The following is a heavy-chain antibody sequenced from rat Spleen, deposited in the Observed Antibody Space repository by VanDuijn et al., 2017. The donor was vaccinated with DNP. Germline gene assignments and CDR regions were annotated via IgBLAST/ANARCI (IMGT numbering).Heavy chain of an antibody. CDR1: GFTFSDYY. Sequence: EVQLVESGGDLVQPGRSLKLSCAASGFTFSDYYMAWVRRAPAKGLEWVAYIRYDGGRTYNGDSVKGRFTISRDLAKNTLYLQMNSLRSEDTATYYCARHVLPLRVWDYWGQGVMVTVSS. J-gene: IGHJ2*01. D-gene: IGHD1-4*01. CDR2: IRYDGGRT. CDR3: ARHVLPLRVWDY. V-gene: IGHV5-22*01.